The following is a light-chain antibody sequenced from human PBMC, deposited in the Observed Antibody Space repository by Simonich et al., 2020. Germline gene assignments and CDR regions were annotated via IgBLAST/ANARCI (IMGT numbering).Light chain of an antibody. V-gene: IGKV4-1*01. Sequence: DIVMTQSPDSLAVSLGERATINCKSSQSVLYSSNNNNYLTWYQQKPGKPPKLLIYWASTRDAGVPDRFSGSGSGTDFTLTISSLQAEDVAVYYCQQYYSTPYTFGQGTKLEIK. J-gene: IGKJ2*01. CDR1: QSVLYSSNNNNY. CDR2: WAS. CDR3: QQYYSTPYT.